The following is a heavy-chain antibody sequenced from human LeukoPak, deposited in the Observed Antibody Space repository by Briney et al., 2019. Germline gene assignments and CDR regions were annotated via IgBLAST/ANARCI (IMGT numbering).Heavy chain of an antibody. CDR1: GFSLNTNAVA. CDR2: IYGNDDK. J-gene: IGHJ4*02. D-gene: IGHD4-17*01. Sequence: KGSGPTLVQPTQTLTLPCTFSGFSLNTNAVAVGWVRQPPGQALEWLTFIYGNDDKRYGPPLASGLTITKDTSKNQVVLTMTDMDYVDTATYYCVHRTMVTSVDHWGQGTLVTVSS. CDR3: VHRTMVTSVDH. V-gene: IGHV2-5*01.